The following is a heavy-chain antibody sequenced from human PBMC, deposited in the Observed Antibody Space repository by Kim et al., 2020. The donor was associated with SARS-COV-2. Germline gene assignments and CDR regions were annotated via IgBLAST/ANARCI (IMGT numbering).Heavy chain of an antibody. D-gene: IGHD6-13*01. Sequence: GGSLRLSCVASGFTFSSDWMHWVRQAPGKGLVWVSRINGDGSSTNYADSVKGGFTISRDNAKNTLYLQMNSLRAEDTAVYYCARRRYTSNWYYFDYWGQGTLVTVSS. CDR3: ARRRYTSNWYYFDY. CDR1: GFTFSSDW. V-gene: IGHV3-74*01. CDR2: INGDGSST. J-gene: IGHJ4*02.